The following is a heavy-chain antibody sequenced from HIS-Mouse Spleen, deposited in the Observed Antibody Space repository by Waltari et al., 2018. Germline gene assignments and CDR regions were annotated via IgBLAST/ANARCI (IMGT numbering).Heavy chain of an antibody. D-gene: IGHD6-13*01. Sequence: EVQLVQSGAEVKKPGESLKISCKGSGYSFTSYWIGWVRQMPGKGLEWMGRTYPGDSHTRYSPSVQGQVTISADKSISTAYLQWSSLKASDTAMYYCARLRYSSSWLEYFQHWGQGTLVTVSS. CDR1: GYSFTSYW. J-gene: IGHJ1*01. CDR2: TYPGDSHT. V-gene: IGHV5-51*03. CDR3: ARLRYSSSWLEYFQH.